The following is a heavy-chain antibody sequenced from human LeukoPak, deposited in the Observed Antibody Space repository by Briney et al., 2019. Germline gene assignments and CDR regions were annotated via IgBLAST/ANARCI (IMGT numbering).Heavy chain of an antibody. CDR3: ARANTAMDPIQPGLDY. J-gene: IGHJ4*02. V-gene: IGHV1-2*02. Sequence: GASVKVSCKASGYTFTGYYMHWVRQAPGQGLEWVGWINPNSGGTNYAQKFQGRVTMTRDTSISTAYMELSRLRSDDTAVYYCARANTAMDPIQPGLDYWGQGTLVTVSS. CDR1: GYTFTGYY. D-gene: IGHD5-18*01. CDR2: INPNSGGT.